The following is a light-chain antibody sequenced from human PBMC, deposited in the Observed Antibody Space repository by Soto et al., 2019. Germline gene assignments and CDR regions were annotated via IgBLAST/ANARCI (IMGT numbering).Light chain of an antibody. J-gene: IGLJ2*01. CDR3: AVCDDSLAGRV. CDR2: GQN. V-gene: IGLV1-44*01. Sequence: QSVLTQPPSASGTPGQRVTISCSGSSSNIGTNAVTWYQHLPGTAPHLLIYGQNQRPAGVPNLFSGSKSGTSASLAISGLQDEDEDDYYCAVCDDSLAGRVFGGGTKLTVL. CDR1: SSNIGTNA.